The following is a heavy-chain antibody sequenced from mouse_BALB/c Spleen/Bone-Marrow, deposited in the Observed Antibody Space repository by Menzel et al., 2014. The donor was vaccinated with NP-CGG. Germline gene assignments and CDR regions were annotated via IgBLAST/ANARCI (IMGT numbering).Heavy chain of an antibody. CDR3: ASGSSSFAY. CDR1: GYAFSSSW. Sequence: QVQLQQSGPELVKPGASVKISCKASGYAFSSSWMNWVKQRPGRGLEWIGRIYPGDGDTNYNGKFKGKATLTADKSSSTAYMQLSSLTSVDSAVYFCASGSSSFAYWGQGTLVTVSA. CDR2: IYPGDGDT. D-gene: IGHD1-1*01. V-gene: IGHV1-82*01. J-gene: IGHJ3*01.